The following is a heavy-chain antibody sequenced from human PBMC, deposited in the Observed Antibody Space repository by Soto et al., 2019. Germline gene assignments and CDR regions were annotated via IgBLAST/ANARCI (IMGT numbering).Heavy chain of an antibody. V-gene: IGHV3-7*01. CDR1: GFTFSSYW. CDR2: IKQDGSEK. J-gene: IGHJ4*02. D-gene: IGHD3-16*01. Sequence: EVQLVESGGGLVQPGGSLRLSCAASGFTFSSYWMSWVRQAPGKGLEWVANIKQDGSEKYYVDSVKGRFTISRDNAKNSLYLQMNSLRAEDMAVYYCARELLGDDYYFDYWGQGTLVTVSS. CDR3: ARELLGDDYYFDY.